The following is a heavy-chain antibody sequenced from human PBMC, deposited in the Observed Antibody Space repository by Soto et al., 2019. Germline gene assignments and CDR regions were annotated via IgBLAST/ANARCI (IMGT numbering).Heavy chain of an antibody. Sequence: ASVNVSCKASVYAFASHDINCARQASGQGPELMWSMNPNSGGTAXSQKFQGRVXLTRNTSIRTSXMEVRXLSSEDTAVYYCARTPYSGFAPLDYWCQGTRVTVSS. CDR3: ARTPYSGFAPLDY. V-gene: IGHV1-8*01. J-gene: IGHJ4*02. CDR1: VYAFASHD. D-gene: IGHD5-12*01. CDR2: MNPNSGGT.